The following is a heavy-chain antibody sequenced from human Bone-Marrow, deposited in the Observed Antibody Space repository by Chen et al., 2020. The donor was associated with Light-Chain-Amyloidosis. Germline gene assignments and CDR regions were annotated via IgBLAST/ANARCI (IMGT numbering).Heavy chain of an antibody. Sequence: EVQLEQSGPEVKKPGESLKISCKCSGYTFPNYWIGWVRQMPGKGLEWMGVIYPDAADARYRPSFEGQVTISADKSITTAYLQWRSLKASDTAMYYCARRRDGYNFDYWGQGTLVTVSS. V-gene: IGHV5-51*01. CDR3: ARRRDGYNFDY. CDR2: IYPDAADA. J-gene: IGHJ4*02. CDR1: GYTFPNYW. D-gene: IGHD5-12*01.